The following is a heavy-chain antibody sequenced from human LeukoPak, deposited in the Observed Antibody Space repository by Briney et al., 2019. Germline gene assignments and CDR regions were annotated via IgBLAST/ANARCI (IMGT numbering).Heavy chain of an antibody. V-gene: IGHV3-15*01. D-gene: IGHD3-9*01. CDR3: TTEDGYETTGYYYSK. Sequence: GGSVTLLCSPSGFTFSIAWMSWVRHAPGKGLEWVIRIKSRGAGGTPDYSAAVTGRFTISRDDSKNKLYLQMGSLKTEDTAVYYCTTEDGYETTGYYYSKWGEGTLVSVSS. CDR1: GFTFSIAW. CDR2: IKSRGAGGTP. J-gene: IGHJ4*02.